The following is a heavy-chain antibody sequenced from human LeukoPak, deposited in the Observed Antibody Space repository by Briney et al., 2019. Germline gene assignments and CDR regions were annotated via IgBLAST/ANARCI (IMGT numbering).Heavy chain of an antibody. Sequence: TGGSLRLSCAASGFTFNNYAIHWVRQAPGKGLEWVAIISFDGGNKYYADSVKGRFTISRDNAKNSLYLQMNSLRAEDTAVYYCARGGYGDQAYYYYGMDVWGQGTTVTVSS. CDR3: ARGGYGDQAYYYYGMDV. D-gene: IGHD4-17*01. CDR1: GFTFNNYA. J-gene: IGHJ6*02. CDR2: ISFDGGNK. V-gene: IGHV3-30-3*01.